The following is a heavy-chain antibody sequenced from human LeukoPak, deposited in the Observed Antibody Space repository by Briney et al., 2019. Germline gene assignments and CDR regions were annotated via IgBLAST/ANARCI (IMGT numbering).Heavy chain of an antibody. CDR1: GFTFSRYW. CDR3: ARDYDSSGYDFRLDY. V-gene: IGHV3-7*01. Sequence: GGSLRLSCAASGFTFSRYWMSWVRQAPGKGLEWVANIKQDGNEQNHVGSVKGRFTISRDNAKNSLFLQMNSLRAEDTAVYYCARDYDSSGYDFRLDYWGQGTLVTVPS. CDR2: IKQDGNEQ. D-gene: IGHD3-22*01. J-gene: IGHJ4*02.